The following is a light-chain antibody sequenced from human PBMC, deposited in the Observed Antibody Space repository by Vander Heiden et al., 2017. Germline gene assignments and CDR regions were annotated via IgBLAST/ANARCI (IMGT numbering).Light chain of an antibody. Sequence: QSPLTQPASVSGSPGQSTTIPCTGTSSDVGGYNYVSWYEQHPGKTAKLTIYDVSNRPSGVSNRFHCSKSGNRPSLTLPRVQDEDEADDYYSVYTSSSATCVFGAGTKLTVL. CDR1: SSDVGGYNY. V-gene: IGLV2-14*03. J-gene: IGLJ3*02. CDR3: SVYTSSSATCV. CDR2: DVS.